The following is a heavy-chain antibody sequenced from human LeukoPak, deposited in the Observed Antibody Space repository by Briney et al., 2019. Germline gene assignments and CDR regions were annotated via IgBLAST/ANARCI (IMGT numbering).Heavy chain of an antibody. CDR2: IDNNGGRT. CDR3: AKVGSVSGTNFDYFDY. V-gene: IGHV3-23*01. CDR1: GFTFSSYA. D-gene: IGHD1-1*01. Sequence: GGSLRLSCAASGFTFSSYAMSWVRQAPGKGLEWVSTIDNNGGRTYYGGSVRGRFAISRDNSKNTLYLQINSLRAEDTAVYFCAKVGSVSGTNFDYFDYWGQGTLVSVSS. J-gene: IGHJ4*02.